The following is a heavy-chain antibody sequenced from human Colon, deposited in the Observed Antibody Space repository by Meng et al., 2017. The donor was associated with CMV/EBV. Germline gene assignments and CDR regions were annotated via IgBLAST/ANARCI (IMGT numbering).Heavy chain of an antibody. V-gene: IGHV4-4*02. CDR1: SIRSSHC. CDR2: IYQIGNT. CDR3: ARGAVNTTFGVVPNWFDP. Sequence: SIRSSHCWSWVRQSPGKGLEWIGEIYQIGNTNYNPSLKSRVTISVDNSKNQFSLRLRSVTAADTAVYYCARGAVNTTFGVVPNWFDPWGQGTRSPSPQ. J-gene: IGHJ5*02. D-gene: IGHD3-3*01.